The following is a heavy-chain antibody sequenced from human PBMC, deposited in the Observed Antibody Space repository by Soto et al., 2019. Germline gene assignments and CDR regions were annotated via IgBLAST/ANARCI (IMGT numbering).Heavy chain of an antibody. J-gene: IGHJ4*02. V-gene: IGHV4-59*01. Sequence: SETLSLTCTVSGGSIISYYWSWIRQPPGKGLEWIGYIYYSGSTNYNPSLKSRVTISVDTSKNQFSLKLSSVTAADTAVYYCAREGPATATTNWGQGTLVTVSS. CDR2: IYYSGST. D-gene: IGHD2-2*01. CDR3: AREGPATATTN. CDR1: GGSIISYY.